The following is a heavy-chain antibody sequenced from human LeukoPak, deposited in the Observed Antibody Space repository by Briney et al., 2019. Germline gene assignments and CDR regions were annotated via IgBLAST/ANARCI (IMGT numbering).Heavy chain of an antibody. CDR2: ISYDGSNK. CDR3: ARDFTGFDY. V-gene: IGHV3-30-3*01. CDR1: GFTFSSYA. Sequence: GGSPRLSCAASGFTFSSYAMHWVRQAPGKGLEWVAVISYDGSNKYYADSVKGRFTISRDNSKNTLYLQMNSLRAEDTAVYYCARDFTGFDYWGQGTLVTVSS. D-gene: IGHD3-16*01. J-gene: IGHJ4*02.